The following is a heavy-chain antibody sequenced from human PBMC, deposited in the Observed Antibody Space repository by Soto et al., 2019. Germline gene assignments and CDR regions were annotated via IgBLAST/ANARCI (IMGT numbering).Heavy chain of an antibody. CDR3: ARAILAYCGGDCYAFDI. D-gene: IGHD2-21*02. J-gene: IGHJ3*02. V-gene: IGHV4-39*01. Sequence: SETLSLTCTVSGGSISSSSYYWGWIRQPPGKGLEWIGSIYYSGSTYYNPSLKSRVTISVATSKNQFSLKLSSVTAADTAVYYCARAILAYCGGDCYAFDIWGQGTMVTVSS. CDR2: IYYSGST. CDR1: GGSISSSSYY.